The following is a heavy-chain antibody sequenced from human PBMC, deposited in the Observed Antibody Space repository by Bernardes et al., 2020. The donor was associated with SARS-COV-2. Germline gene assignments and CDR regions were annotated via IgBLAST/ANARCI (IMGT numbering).Heavy chain of an antibody. CDR2: ISKTSSPI. V-gene: IGHV3-48*01. CDR1: GFGFSDEN. Sequence: GGSLRLSCADSGFGFSDENMNWVRQAPGKGLEWVSYISKTSSPIFYADSVKGRFTVSRDNGKKLLFLQMNSLRAEDTGIYYCARGLGSSWFYNWGPGTLVTVSS. J-gene: IGHJ4*02. D-gene: IGHD6-13*01. CDR3: ARGLGSSWFYN.